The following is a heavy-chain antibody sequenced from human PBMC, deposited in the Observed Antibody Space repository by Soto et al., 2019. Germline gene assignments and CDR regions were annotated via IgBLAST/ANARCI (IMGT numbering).Heavy chain of an antibody. Sequence: QVQLQESGPGLVKPSETLSLTCTVSGGSISSYYWIWIRQPPGKGLEWIGCIYYSGSTNYNPSLKSRVTISVDTSKNQFSLKLSSVTAADTAVYYCARDGIAYCGGDCYYNWFDPWGQGTLVTVSS. CDR3: ARDGIAYCGGDCYYNWFDP. V-gene: IGHV4-59*01. CDR1: GGSISSYY. D-gene: IGHD2-21*02. CDR2: IYYSGST. J-gene: IGHJ5*02.